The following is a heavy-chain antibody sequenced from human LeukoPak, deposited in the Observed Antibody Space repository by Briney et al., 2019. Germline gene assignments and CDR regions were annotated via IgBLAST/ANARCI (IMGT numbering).Heavy chain of an antibody. CDR3: ARESTRLTGDLTIDY. Sequence: SETLSLTCTVSGYSISSGYYWGWIRQPPGKGLEWIGSIYHSGSTYYNPSLKSRVTISVDTSKNQFSLKLSSVTAADTAVYYCARESTRLTGDLTIDYWGQGTLVTVSS. V-gene: IGHV4-38-2*02. J-gene: IGHJ4*02. CDR1: GYSISSGYY. D-gene: IGHD3-16*01. CDR2: IYHSGST.